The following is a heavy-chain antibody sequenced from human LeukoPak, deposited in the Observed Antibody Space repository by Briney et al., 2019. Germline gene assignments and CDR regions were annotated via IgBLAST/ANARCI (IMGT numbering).Heavy chain of an antibody. CDR2: IKEDGAEK. CDR3: VRGSGCDY. Sequence: GGSLRLSCAASGFTFSMYWMSWVRQAPGKGLEWVANIKEDGAEKYYVDSVKGRFTTSRDNAKNSLYLQMNSLRAEDTAVYYCVRGSGCDYWGQGTLVTVSS. J-gene: IGHJ4*02. V-gene: IGHV3-7*01. CDR1: GFTFSMYW. D-gene: IGHD6-19*01.